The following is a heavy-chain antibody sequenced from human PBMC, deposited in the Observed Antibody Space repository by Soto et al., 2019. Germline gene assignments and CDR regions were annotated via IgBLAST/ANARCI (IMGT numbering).Heavy chain of an antibody. J-gene: IGHJ4*02. D-gene: IGHD4-17*01. V-gene: IGHV1-46*01. CDR3: AKDRTKARWYFDY. CDR2: INPNGGST. Sequence: ASVKVSCKASGYIFINYYIHWVRQAPGQGLEWIGIINPNGGSTNYAQKFRGRVTMARDNSKNTLYLQMNSLRAEDTAVYYCAKDRTKARWYFDYWGQGTLVTVSS. CDR1: GYIFINYY.